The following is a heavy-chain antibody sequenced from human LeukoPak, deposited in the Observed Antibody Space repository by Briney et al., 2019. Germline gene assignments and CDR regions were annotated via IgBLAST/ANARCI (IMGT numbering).Heavy chain of an antibody. Sequence: GGSLRLSCAASGFTVSSNYMSWVRQAPGKGLEWVSVIYSGGCTYYADSVKGRFTISRDNSKNTLYLQMNSLRAEDTAVYYCAKVGGWLRPFDYWGQGTLVTVSS. CDR3: AKVGGWLRPFDY. CDR1: GFTVSSNY. CDR2: IYSGGCT. J-gene: IGHJ4*02. V-gene: IGHV3-53*01. D-gene: IGHD5-12*01.